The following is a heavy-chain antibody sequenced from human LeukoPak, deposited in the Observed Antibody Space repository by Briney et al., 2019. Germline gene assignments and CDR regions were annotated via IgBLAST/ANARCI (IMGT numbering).Heavy chain of an antibody. D-gene: IGHD2-21*02. V-gene: IGHV4-39*01. CDR1: GGSISSSSYY. CDR3: ARLIEYCGGDCYRLAPRFDY. CDR2: IYYSGST. Sequence: SETLSLTCTVSGGSISSSSYYWGWIRQPPGKGLEWIVSIYYSGSTYYNPSLKSRVTISVDTSKNQFSLKLSSVTAADTAVYYCARLIEYCGGDCYRLAPRFDYWGQGTLVTVSS. J-gene: IGHJ4*02.